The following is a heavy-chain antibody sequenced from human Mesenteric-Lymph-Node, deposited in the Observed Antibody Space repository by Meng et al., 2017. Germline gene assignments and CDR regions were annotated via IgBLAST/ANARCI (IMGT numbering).Heavy chain of an antibody. CDR2: IYYSGST. J-gene: IGHJ4*02. V-gene: IGHV4-31*03. D-gene: IGHD6-19*01. Sequence: QVQLQESGPGLVRPSETLSLTCTVSGGSVSSGSYYWSWIRQPPGKGLEWFGHIYYSGSTFYNPSLKRRVIISIDTSKNQFSLNLRSVTAADTAVYYCARVSSGWDYFDYWGQGTLVTVSS. CDR1: GGSVSSGSYY. CDR3: ARVSSGWDYFDY.